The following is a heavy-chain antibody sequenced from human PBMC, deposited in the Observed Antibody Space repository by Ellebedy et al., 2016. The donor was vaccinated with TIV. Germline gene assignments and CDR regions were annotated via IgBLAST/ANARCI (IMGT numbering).Heavy chain of an antibody. D-gene: IGHD4-17*01. CDR1: GFTFDDYA. V-gene: IGHV3-9*01. J-gene: IGHJ6*02. CDR2: ISWNSGSI. Sequence: SLKISXAASGFTFDDYAMHWVRQAPGKGLEWVSGISWNSGSIGYADSVKGRFTISRDNAKNSLYLQMNSLRAEDTALYYCAKGGESYYYYGMDVWGQGTTVTVSS. CDR3: AKGGESYYYYGMDV.